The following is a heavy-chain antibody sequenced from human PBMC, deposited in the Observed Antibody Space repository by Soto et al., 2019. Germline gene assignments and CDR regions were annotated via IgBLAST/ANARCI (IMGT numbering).Heavy chain of an antibody. D-gene: IGHD6-19*01. CDR3: AKATTNGGWFNPFDS. CDR1: GFSFVNYA. Sequence: VGSLRLSCAASGFSFVNYAMNWVRQAPGKGLEWVSGLSGSGTSTYYADSVKGRFTISRDNSRDTLFLQMNSLTADDTAVYYCAKATTNGGWFNPFDSWGQGALVTVSS. V-gene: IGHV3-23*01. CDR2: LSGSGTST. J-gene: IGHJ4*02.